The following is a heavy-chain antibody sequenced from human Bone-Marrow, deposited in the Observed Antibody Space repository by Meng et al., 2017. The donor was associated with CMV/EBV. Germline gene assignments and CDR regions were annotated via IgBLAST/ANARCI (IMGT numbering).Heavy chain of an antibody. V-gene: IGHV3-21*01. CDR1: GFTFSSYS. D-gene: IGHD1-26*01. Sequence: GESLKISCAASGFTFSSYSMNWVRQAPGKGLEWVSSISSSSSYIYYADSVKGRFTISRDKAKNSLYLQMNSLRAEDTAVYNCASGSQGSIFDYWGQGTLVTVSS. J-gene: IGHJ4*02. CDR3: ASGSQGSIFDY. CDR2: ISSSSSYI.